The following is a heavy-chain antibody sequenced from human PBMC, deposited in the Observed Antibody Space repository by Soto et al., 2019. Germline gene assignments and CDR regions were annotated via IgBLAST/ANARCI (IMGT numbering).Heavy chain of an antibody. CDR1: GYTFTSYD. CDR2: MNPNSGNT. CDR3: ARGHTTGTRRDAFDI. V-gene: IGHV1-8*01. J-gene: IGHJ3*02. Sequence: GASVKVSCKASGYTFTSYDINWVRQATGQGLEGMGWMNPNSGNTGYAQKFQGRVTMTRNTSISTAYMELSSLRSEDTAVYYCARGHTTGTRRDAFDIWGQGTMVTVSS. D-gene: IGHD1-1*01.